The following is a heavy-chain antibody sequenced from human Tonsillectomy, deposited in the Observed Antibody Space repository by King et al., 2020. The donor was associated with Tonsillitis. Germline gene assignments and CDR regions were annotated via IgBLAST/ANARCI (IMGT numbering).Heavy chain of an antibody. CDR3: TTDRGPRVNY. CDR2: SISKTDGGTI. V-gene: IGHV3-15*01. Sequence: VQLLESGGGLVKPGGSLKLSCAASGFTFSDAWMSWVCQAPGNGLAWGGRSISKTDGGTIDYAAPVKGRVTISREDSKNTVYLQMNSLKTEDTAVYYCTTDRGPRVNYWGQGTLVTVSS. J-gene: IGHJ4*02. D-gene: IGHD3-10*01. CDR1: GFTFSDAW.